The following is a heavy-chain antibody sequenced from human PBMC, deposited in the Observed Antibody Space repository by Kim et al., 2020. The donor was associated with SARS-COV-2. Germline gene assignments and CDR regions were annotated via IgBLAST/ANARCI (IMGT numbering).Heavy chain of an antibody. CDR2: INHSGST. D-gene: IGHD2-21*01. Sequence: SETLSLTCAVYGGSFSGYYWSWIRQPPGKGLEWIGEINHSGSTNYNPSLKSRVTISVDTSKNQFSLKLSSVTAADTAVYYCARGSRLLPRRWYFDLWGRGTPVTVLS. V-gene: IGHV4-34*01. J-gene: IGHJ2*01. CDR3: ARGSRLLPRRWYFDL. CDR1: GGSFSGYY.